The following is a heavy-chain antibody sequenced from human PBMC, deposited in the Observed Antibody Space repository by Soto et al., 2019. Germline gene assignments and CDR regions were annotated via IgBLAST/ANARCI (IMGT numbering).Heavy chain of an antibody. V-gene: IGHV3-72*01. CDR3: YRVPMDAYFLDY. Sequence: EVQVVESGGGLVQPGGSLRLSCAASGFTFSDHYMDWVRQAPGKGLEWVGRIRNKANRYTTESAASVKGRFTISRDDSNNSLFEQTHSLKTEDTAMYYCYRVPMDAYFLDYWGQGTLVTVSS. CDR1: GFTFSDHY. CDR2: IRNKANRYTT. D-gene: IGHD1-26*01. J-gene: IGHJ4*02.